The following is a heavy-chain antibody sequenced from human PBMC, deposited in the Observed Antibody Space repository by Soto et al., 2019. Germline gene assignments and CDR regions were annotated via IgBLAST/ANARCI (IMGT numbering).Heavy chain of an antibody. CDR3: ARSTYHYSSSWTGNDAFDI. J-gene: IGHJ3*02. V-gene: IGHV3-30-3*01. CDR1: GFTFSSYA. D-gene: IGHD6-13*01. CDR2: TSYDGSNK. Sequence: GGSLRLSCAASGFTFSSYAMHWVRQAPGKGLEWVAVTSYDGSNKYYADSVKGRFTISRDNSKNTLYLQMNSLRAEDTAVYYCARSTYHYSSSWTGNDAFDIWGQGTMVTVSS.